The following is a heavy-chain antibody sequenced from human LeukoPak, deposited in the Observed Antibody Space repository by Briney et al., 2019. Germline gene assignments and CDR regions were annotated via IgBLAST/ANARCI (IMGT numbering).Heavy chain of an antibody. CDR2: LYTSGST. J-gene: IGHJ3*02. Sequence: SETLSLTCTVSGGSISSGSFYWSWIRQPAGKGLEWIGRLYTSGSTNYSPSLKSRVTISVDTSKNQFSLKLSSVTAADTAVYYCARARNYYDSSDYYYEGDAFDIWGQGTMVTVSS. D-gene: IGHD3-22*01. CDR1: GGSISSGSFY. V-gene: IGHV4-61*02. CDR3: ARARNYYDSSDYYYEGDAFDI.